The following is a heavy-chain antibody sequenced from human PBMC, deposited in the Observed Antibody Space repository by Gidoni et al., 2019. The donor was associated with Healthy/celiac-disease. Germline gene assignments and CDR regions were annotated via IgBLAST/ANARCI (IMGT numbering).Heavy chain of an antibody. D-gene: IGHD3-3*01. CDR2: IYYSGST. J-gene: IGHJ5*02. Sequence: QVQLQESGPGLVKPSQTLSLTCTFSGGSISSGGYYWSWIRQHPGKGLEWIGYIYYSGSTYYNPSLKSRVTISVDTSKNQFSLKLSSVTAADTAVYYCARSGESYDFWSGDNWFDPWGQGTLVTVSS. V-gene: IGHV4-31*03. CDR1: GGSISSGGYY. CDR3: ARSGESYDFWSGDNWFDP.